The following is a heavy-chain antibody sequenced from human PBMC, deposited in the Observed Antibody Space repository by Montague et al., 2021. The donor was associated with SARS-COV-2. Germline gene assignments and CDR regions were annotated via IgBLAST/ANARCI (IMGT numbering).Heavy chain of an antibody. CDR1: GTSFSGYY. J-gene: IGHJ6*03. D-gene: IGHD3-3*01. Sequence: SETLSLTCAVHGTSFSGYYWNWIRQPPGKGLEWIGEINHGGSTKYSPSLKSRLTISADTSKNQFSLKLTSVAAADTAVYYCARLRHGVVPSPILGVGPYYSYYYMDFWGRGTTVTVSS. V-gene: IGHV4-34*01. CDR2: INHGGST. CDR3: ARLRHGVVPSPILGVGPYYSYYYMDF.